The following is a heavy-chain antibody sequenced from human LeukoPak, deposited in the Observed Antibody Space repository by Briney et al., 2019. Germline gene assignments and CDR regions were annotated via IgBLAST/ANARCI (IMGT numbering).Heavy chain of an antibody. Sequence: KPSETLSLTCAVYGGSFSGYYWSWIRQPPGKGLEWIGEINHSGSTNYNPSLKSRVTISVDTSKNQFSLKLSFVTAADTAVYYCAIIGPPFDYWGQGTLVTVSS. J-gene: IGHJ4*02. D-gene: IGHD2/OR15-2a*01. CDR1: GGSFSGYY. CDR3: AIIGPPFDY. CDR2: INHSGST. V-gene: IGHV4-34*01.